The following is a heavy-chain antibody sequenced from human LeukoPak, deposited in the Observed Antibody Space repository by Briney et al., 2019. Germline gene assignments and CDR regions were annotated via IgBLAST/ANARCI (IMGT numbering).Heavy chain of an antibody. J-gene: IGHJ4*02. CDR1: GFTFSSYA. CDR3: ARVSGYFDWPSLDY. CDR2: ISTNGGST. V-gene: IGHV3-64*02. D-gene: IGHD3-9*01. Sequence: GGSLRLSCAASGFTFSSYAMHWVRQAPGKGLEYVSAISTNGGSTYCADSVKGRFTISRDNSKNTLYLQMGSLRPEDMAVYYCARVSGYFDWPSLDYWGQGSLVTVSS.